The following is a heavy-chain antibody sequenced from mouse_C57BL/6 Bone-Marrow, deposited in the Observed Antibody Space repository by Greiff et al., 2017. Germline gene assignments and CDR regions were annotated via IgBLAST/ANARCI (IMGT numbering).Heavy chain of an antibody. CDR1: GYSITSGYY. CDR2: ISYDGSN. V-gene: IGHV3-6*01. Sequence: EVQLQQSGPGLVKPSQSLSLTCSVTGYSITSGYYWNWLRQFPGNKLEWMGYISYDGSNNYNPSLKNRISITRDTSKNQFFLKLNSVTTEDTATYYCAREDYDPAWFAYWGQGTLVTVSA. CDR3: AREDYDPAWFAY. D-gene: IGHD2-4*01. J-gene: IGHJ3*01.